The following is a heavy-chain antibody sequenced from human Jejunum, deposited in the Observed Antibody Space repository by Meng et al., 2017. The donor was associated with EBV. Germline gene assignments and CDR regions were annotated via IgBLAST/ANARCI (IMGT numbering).Heavy chain of an antibody. CDR3: AHSPMRTSSSGYPRGFDY. CDR2: IYWDDDK. J-gene: IGHJ4*02. Sequence: QFTLKESGPTLVNPTQTLTLTCTFSGFSLTTSGVGVGWIRQPPGKAPEWLALIYWDDDKRCSPSLKSRLTITKDTSKNQVVLAMTNMDPVDTGTYFCAHSPMRTSSSGYPRGFDYWGQGTLVTVSS. V-gene: IGHV2-5*02. CDR1: GFSLTTSGVG. D-gene: IGHD5-12*01.